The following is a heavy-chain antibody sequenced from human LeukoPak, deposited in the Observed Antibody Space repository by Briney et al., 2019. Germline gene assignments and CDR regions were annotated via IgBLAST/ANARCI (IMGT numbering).Heavy chain of an antibody. CDR2: TYYRSKWYN. CDR3: ARRGGYPHYGMDV. V-gene: IGHV6-1*01. Sequence: SQTLSLTCAISGDSVSSNSAAGNWIRQSPSRGLEWLGRTYYRSKWYNDYAVSVKSRITINPDTSKNEFSLQLNFVTPEDTAVYYCARRGGYPHYGMDVWGQGTTVTVSS. J-gene: IGHJ6*02. CDR1: GDSVSSNSAA. D-gene: IGHD3-22*01.